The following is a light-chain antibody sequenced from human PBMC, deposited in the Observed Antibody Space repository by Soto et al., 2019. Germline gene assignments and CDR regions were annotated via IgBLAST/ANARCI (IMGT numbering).Light chain of an antibody. Sequence: DIQMTQSPSSLPAAVGDRVAITCQASQDISDYLNWYQQKPGKAPKALIYDASNLETGVPSRFSGSGSGTHFTFTISSLQPEDIATYYCQQYDDLPITFGQGTRLEI. CDR1: QDISDY. CDR2: DAS. J-gene: IGKJ5*01. V-gene: IGKV1-33*01. CDR3: QQYDDLPIT.